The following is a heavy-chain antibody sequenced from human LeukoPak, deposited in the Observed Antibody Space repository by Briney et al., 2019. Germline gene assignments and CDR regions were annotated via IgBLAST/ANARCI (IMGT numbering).Heavy chain of an antibody. D-gene: IGHD3-10*01. CDR3: ARGGYYGSGNDFRFDP. CDR1: GGSISSYY. J-gene: IGHJ5*02. V-gene: IGHV4-59*01. CDR2: IYYSGST. Sequence: SETLSLTCTVSGGSISSYYWSWLRQPPGKGLEWIGYIYYSGSTNYNPSLKSRVTISVDTSKNQFSLKLSSVTPADTAVYYCARGGYYGSGNDFRFDPWGQGTLVTVSS.